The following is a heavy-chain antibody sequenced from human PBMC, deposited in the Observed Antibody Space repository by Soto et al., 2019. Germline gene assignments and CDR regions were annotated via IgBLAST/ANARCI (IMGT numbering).Heavy chain of an antibody. CDR1: GFSFSDYW. CDR3: AKREGNTYGLFH. V-gene: IGHV3-74*01. D-gene: IGHD3-10*01. Sequence: EVQLVESGGGLVQPGGSLRPSCAASGFSFSDYWIHWVRQAPEKGLEWVSRIKTDGTSTDYADSVKGRFTISRDNAKNTLYLQMNSLSAEDTAVYYCAKREGNTYGLFHWGQGTLVTVSS. CDR2: IKTDGTST. J-gene: IGHJ4*02.